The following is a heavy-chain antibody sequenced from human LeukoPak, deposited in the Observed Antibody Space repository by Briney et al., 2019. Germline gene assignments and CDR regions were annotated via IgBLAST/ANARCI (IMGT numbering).Heavy chain of an antibody. J-gene: IGHJ4*02. Sequence: GGSLRLSCAASGFIFSSYEMSWVRQAPGKGLEWVSYIGVGSSTKYYGDSVQGRFSISRDDSKNSVYLEMNSLRTEDTAVYFCARDIAHCSGGICYNIRFDFWGPGILVTVSS. D-gene: IGHD2-15*01. CDR1: GFIFSSYE. CDR2: IGVGSSTK. CDR3: ARDIAHCSGGICYNIRFDF. V-gene: IGHV3-48*01.